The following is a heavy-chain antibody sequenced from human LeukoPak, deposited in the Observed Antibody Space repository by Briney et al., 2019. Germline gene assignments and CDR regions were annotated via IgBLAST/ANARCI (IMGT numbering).Heavy chain of an antibody. D-gene: IGHD5-18*01. V-gene: IGHV1-69*05. CDR1: GGTFSSYA. CDR2: IIPIFGTA. J-gene: IGHJ6*03. CDR3: ARDTAMVRSRYMDV. Sequence: SVKVSCKASGGTFSSYAISWVRQAPGQGLEWMGRIIPIFGTANYAQKFQGRVTITTDGSTSTAYMELSSLRSEDTAVYYCARDTAMVRSRYMDVWGKGTTVTVS.